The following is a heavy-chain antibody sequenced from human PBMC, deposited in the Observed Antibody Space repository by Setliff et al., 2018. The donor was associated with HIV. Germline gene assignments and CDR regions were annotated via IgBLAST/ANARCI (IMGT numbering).Heavy chain of an antibody. CDR2: INNRGGRT. Sequence: PGGSLRLSCAASGFTFSSHAMSWVRQAPGKGMEWVYGINNRGGRTDYADSGNGRFTISRDNSKNTAYLQISSLKTEDTAVYYCAMPQHIYDDSSDDYWGQGTLVTVSS. CDR3: AMPQHIYDDSSDDY. CDR1: GFTFSSHA. D-gene: IGHD3-22*01. V-gene: IGHV3-23*01. J-gene: IGHJ4*02.